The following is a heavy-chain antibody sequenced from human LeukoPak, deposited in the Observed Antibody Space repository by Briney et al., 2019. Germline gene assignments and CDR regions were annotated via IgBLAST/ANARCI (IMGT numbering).Heavy chain of an antibody. CDR2: MNTDGTNT. J-gene: IGHJ4*02. V-gene: IGHV3-74*01. D-gene: IGHD1-26*01. CDR3: AREGSFSGIYALQY. CDR1: GFTFSIHW. Sequence: PGGSLRLSCAASGFTFSIHWMHWVRQTPGQGLVWVSRMNTDGTNTAYADSVKGRFTISRDNARNTLFLQMNSLSPEDTAVYYCAREGSFSGIYALQYWGQGTVVTVSS.